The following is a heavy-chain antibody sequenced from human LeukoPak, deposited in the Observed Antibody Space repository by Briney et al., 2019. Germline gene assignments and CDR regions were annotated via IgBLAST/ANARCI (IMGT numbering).Heavy chain of an antibody. D-gene: IGHD2-2*01. CDR1: GGSVSSGGYY. CDR2: IYYSEGT. V-gene: IGHV4-61*08. Sequence: SETLSLTCTVSGGSVSSGGYYWSWIRQHPGKGLEWIGYIYYSEGTYYNPSLKSRVTISVDTSKNQFSLKLSSVTAADTAVYYCARVYCSSTSCYDYWGQGTLVTVSS. J-gene: IGHJ4*02. CDR3: ARVYCSSTSCYDY.